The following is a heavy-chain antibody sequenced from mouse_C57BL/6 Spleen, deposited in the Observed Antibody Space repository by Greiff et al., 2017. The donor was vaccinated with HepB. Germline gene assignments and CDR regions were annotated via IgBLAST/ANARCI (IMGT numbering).Heavy chain of an antibody. D-gene: IGHD4-1*01. J-gene: IGHJ3*01. V-gene: IGHV14-4*01. CDR2: IDPENGDT. CDR3: SLTGRFAY. CDR1: GFNINDDY. Sequence: VQLQQSGAELVRPGASVKLSCTASGFNINDDYMHWVKQRPEQGLEWIGWIDPENGDTDYAPKFQGKATITADTSSNTAYLQLSSLTSEDTAVYYCSLTGRFAYWGQGTLVTVSA.